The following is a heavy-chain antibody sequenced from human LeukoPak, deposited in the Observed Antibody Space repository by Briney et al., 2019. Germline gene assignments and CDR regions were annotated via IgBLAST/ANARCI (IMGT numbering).Heavy chain of an antibody. CDR2: INHSGST. V-gene: IGHV4-34*01. Sequence: SETLSPTCAVYGGSFSGYYWSWIRQPPGKGLEWIGEINHSGSTNYNPSLKSRVTISVDTSKNQFSLKLSSVTAADTAVYYCARGVSSSRNIDYWGQGTLVTVSS. CDR3: ARGVSSSRNIDY. D-gene: IGHD6-13*01. J-gene: IGHJ4*02. CDR1: GGSFSGYY.